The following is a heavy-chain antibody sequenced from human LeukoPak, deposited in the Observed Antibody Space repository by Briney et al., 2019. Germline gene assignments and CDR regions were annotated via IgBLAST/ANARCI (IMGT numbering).Heavy chain of an antibody. D-gene: IGHD3-22*01. CDR3: ARDYYGP. J-gene: IGHJ5*02. CDR2: IYSRGST. Sequence: GGSLRLSCAASGFTVSNNYMRWGRQAPGKGLEWVSSIYSRGSTSYVDSVKGRFTISRDNSKNTLFLQMNILRVEDTAVYYCARDYYGPWGQGTLVTVSS. CDR1: GFTVSNNY. V-gene: IGHV3-66*03.